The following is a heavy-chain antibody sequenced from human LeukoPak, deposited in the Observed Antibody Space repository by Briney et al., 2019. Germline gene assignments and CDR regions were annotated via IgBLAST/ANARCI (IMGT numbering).Heavy chain of an antibody. CDR1: GYTFTSYD. J-gene: IGHJ6*02. D-gene: IGHD3-10*01. Sequence: GSVKVSCKASGYTFTSYDINWVRQATGQGLEWMGWMNSNSGNTGYAQKFQGRVTMTRNTSISTAYMELSSLRSEDTAVYYCARGGTMVRGVIIHNYYYYYGMDVWGQGTTVTVSS. CDR3: ARGGTMVRGVIIHNYYYYYGMDV. V-gene: IGHV1-8*01. CDR2: MNSNSGNT.